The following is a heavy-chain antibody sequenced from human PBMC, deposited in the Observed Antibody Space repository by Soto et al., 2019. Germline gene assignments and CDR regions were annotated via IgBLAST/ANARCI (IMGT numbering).Heavy chain of an antibody. V-gene: IGHV4-30-4*01. D-gene: IGHD3-22*01. CDR3: ARDLDGLHDDTSGPFPRPG. CDR1: GGSISSDDYY. J-gene: IGHJ1*01. CDR2: IHSSGSI. Sequence: KLRKTLSLTCTVSGGSISSDDYYWSWIRQAPGRGLEWIGYIHSSGSIYYNPSLKSRATMSIDTAGNQFSLKVSSVTVADTAVYYCARDLDGLHDDTSGPFPRPGWGQGTLVTVSS.